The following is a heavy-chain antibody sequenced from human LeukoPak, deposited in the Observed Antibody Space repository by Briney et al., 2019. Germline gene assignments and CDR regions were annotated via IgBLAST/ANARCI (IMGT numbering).Heavy chain of an antibody. CDR1: GFSFSSYV. J-gene: IGHJ4*02. Sequence: GGSLRLSCAASGFSFSSYVRSWVRQAPGKGLEWVSSISGSGNSIHYADSVRGRFTISRDNSKNMLYLQMNSLRAEGTAVYYCTNPPGNYFFDYWGQGTLVTVSS. CDR2: ISGSGNSI. CDR3: TNPPGNYFFDY. V-gene: IGHV3-23*01.